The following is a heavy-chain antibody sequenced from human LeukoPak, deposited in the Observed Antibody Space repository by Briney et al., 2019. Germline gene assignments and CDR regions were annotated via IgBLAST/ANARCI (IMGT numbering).Heavy chain of an antibody. CDR3: ARRLIGYCSGGSCYSGYFQH. CDR2: IYYSGST. V-gene: IGHV4-39*01. D-gene: IGHD2-15*01. CDR1: GGSISSSSYY. J-gene: IGHJ1*01. Sequence: PSETLSLTCIVSGGSISSSSYYWGWIRQPPGKGLEWIGSIYYSGSTYYNPSLKSRVTISVDTSKNQFSLKLSSVTAADTAVYYCARRLIGYCSGGSCYSGYFQHWGQGTLVTVSS.